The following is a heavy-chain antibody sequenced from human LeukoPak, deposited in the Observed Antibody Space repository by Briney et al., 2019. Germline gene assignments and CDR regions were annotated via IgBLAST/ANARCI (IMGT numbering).Heavy chain of an antibody. CDR3: ARGIGTTNFDY. CDR1: GDSTNGYY. D-gene: IGHD1-7*01. Sequence: SETLFLTCTVSGDSTNGYYWSWIRQPAGEGLEWIGRIYTSGTTNYNPSLKSRVTMSVDTSKTQFSLRLNSVTAADTAVYYCARGIGTTNFDYWGQGALVTVSS. V-gene: IGHV4-4*07. CDR2: IYTSGTT. J-gene: IGHJ4*02.